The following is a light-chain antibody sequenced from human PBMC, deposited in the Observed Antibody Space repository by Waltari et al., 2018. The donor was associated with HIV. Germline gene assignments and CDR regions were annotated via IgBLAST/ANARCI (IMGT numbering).Light chain of an antibody. J-gene: IGLJ1*01. V-gene: IGLV3-10*01. Sequence: SFELTQPPSVSVSPGQPATIACSGNALTKGSPYWYRQRSGQAPELVLYEDTKRPSVIPERFHGSRSGTTATLIINGAQAEDEGDYYCYSTDSSDSHRGVFGTGTAVYVL. CDR2: EDT. CDR3: YSTDSSDSHRGV. CDR1: ALTKGS.